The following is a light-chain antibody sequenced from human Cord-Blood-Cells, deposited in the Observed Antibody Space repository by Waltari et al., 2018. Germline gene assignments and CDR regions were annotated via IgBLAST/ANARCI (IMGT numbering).Light chain of an antibody. CDR2: GAS. Sequence: TLSVSPGGRATLSCRASQSVSSNLAWYQQKPGQAPRLLIYGASTRATGIPARFSGSGSGTEFTLTISSLQSEDFAVYYCQQYNNWPPFTFGPGTKVDIK. CDR1: QSVSSN. CDR3: QQYNNWPPFT. J-gene: IGKJ3*01. V-gene: IGKV3-15*01.